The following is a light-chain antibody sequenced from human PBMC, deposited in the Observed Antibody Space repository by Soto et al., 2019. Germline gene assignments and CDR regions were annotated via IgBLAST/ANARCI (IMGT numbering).Light chain of an antibody. CDR2: WAS. J-gene: IGKJ1*01. Sequence: DIVMTQSPDSLAVSVGERATINCKSSQSVWSTSNSRDSLAWYQQKPGQPPKVLIYWASTREAGVPDRFSGGVRNKDLALTISSLQAEDVELYYCQQYYDTQRTVGHGAKVDIK. CDR1: QSVWSTSNSRDS. CDR3: QQYYDTQRT. V-gene: IGKV4-1*01.